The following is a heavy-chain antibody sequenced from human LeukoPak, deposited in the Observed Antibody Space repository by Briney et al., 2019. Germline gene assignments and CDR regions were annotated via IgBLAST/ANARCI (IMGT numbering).Heavy chain of an antibody. D-gene: IGHD6-19*01. CDR2: MNPNSGNT. Sequence: ASVKVSCKASGYTFTSYDINWVRQAPGQGLEWMGWMNPNSGNTGYAHKLQGRVTMTRNTSISTAYMELSSLRSEDTAVYYCARGSNKQWGGGIDYWGQGTLVTVSS. CDR3: ARGSNKQWGGGIDY. CDR1: GYTFTSYD. J-gene: IGHJ4*02. V-gene: IGHV1-8*01.